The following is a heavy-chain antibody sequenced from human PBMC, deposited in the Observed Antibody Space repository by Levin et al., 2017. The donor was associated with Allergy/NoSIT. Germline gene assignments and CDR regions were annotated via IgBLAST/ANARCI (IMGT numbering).Heavy chain of an antibody. CDR2: VLHDGTYD. D-gene: IGHD2-15*01. CDR3: ARDHYCIATTCRYYYYGMDV. CDR1: GFIFRSFA. V-gene: IGHV3-30*09. Sequence: QPGGSLRLSCAASGFIFRSFAMHWVRQAPGKGLEWVASVLHDGTYDHYADSVKGRFAISRDNSKNILFLQMNSLRAEDTALYYCARDHYCIATTCRYYYYGMDVWGQGTTVTVSS. J-gene: IGHJ6*02.